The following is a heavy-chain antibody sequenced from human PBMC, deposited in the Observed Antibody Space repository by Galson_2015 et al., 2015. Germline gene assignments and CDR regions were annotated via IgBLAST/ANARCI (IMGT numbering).Heavy chain of an antibody. V-gene: IGHV3-23*01. D-gene: IGHD4-11*01. Sequence: SLRLSCAASGFTFSNYAMSWVRQAPGKGLEWVSATGGSGDNTYHADSVKGRFTISRDNSKNTLFLQMNSLRAEDTAVYYCAKSRPTVTTVGQDYWGQGTLVTVSS. CDR3: AKSRPTVTTVGQDY. CDR1: GFTFSNYA. J-gene: IGHJ4*02. CDR2: TGGSGDNT.